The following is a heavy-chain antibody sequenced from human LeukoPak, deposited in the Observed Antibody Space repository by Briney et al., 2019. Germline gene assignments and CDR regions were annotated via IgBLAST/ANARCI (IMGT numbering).Heavy chain of an antibody. V-gene: IGHV4-61*02. D-gene: IGHD3-9*01. CDR3: ARDLTPNWFDP. CDR1: GGSISSGSYY. Sequence: PSETLSLTCTVSGGSISSGSYYWSWIRQPAGKGLEWIGRIYTSGSTNYNPSLNSRVTISVDTSKNQFSLKLSSVTAADTAVYYCARDLTPNWFDPWGQGTLVTVSS. J-gene: IGHJ5*02. CDR2: IYTSGST.